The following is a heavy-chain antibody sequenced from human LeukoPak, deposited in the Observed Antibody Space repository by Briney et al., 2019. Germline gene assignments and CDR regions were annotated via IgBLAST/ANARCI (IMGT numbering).Heavy chain of an antibody. J-gene: IGHJ5*02. CDR2: IYTSGST. Sequence: SQTLSLTCTVSGGSISSGSYYWSWIRQPAGKGLEWIGRIYTSGSTNYNPSLKSRVTISVDTSKNQFSLKLSSVTAADTAVYYCARVPVLRFLGNPEHGGFDPWGQGTLVTVSS. CDR3: ARVPVLRFLGNPEHGGFDP. V-gene: IGHV4-61*02. D-gene: IGHD3-3*01. CDR1: GGSISSGSYY.